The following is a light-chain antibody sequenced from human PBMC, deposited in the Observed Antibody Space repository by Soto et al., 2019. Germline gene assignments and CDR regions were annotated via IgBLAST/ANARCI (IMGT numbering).Light chain of an antibody. Sequence: QSVLTQPASVSGSLGQSITISCTGTSRDVGGYNYVSWYQHHPGKGPKVLIYEVSYRPSGVSDRFSGSKSGNTASLTISGLQPEDEVHYYYHSYTTTGSLWVFGGGTQLIVL. V-gene: IGLV2-14*01. CDR1: SRDVGGYNY. J-gene: IGLJ3*02. CDR3: HSYTTTGSLWV. CDR2: EVS.